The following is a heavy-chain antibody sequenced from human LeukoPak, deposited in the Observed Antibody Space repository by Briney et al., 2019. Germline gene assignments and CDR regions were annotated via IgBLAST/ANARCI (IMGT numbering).Heavy chain of an antibody. Sequence: PSETLSLTCAVYGGSFSGYYWSWIRQPPGKGLEWIGEINHSGSTNYNPSLKSRVTISVDTSKNQFSLKLSSVTAADTAVYYCASYPYSSSWYFDYWGQGTLVTVSS. V-gene: IGHV4-34*01. D-gene: IGHD6-13*01. CDR2: INHSGST. J-gene: IGHJ4*02. CDR3: ASYPYSSSWYFDY. CDR1: GGSFSGYY.